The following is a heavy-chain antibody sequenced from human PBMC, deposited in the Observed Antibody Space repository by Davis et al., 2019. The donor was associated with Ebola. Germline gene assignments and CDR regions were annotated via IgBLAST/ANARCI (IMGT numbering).Heavy chain of an antibody. CDR2: INHSGST. V-gene: IGHV4-34*01. CDR3: ARGYANWFDP. CDR1: GGSFSGYY. J-gene: IGHJ5*02. Sequence: MPSETLSLTCAVYGGSFSGYYWTWIRQPPRKGLEWIGEINHSGSTNYNPSLKSRVTISVDTSKNQFSLKLSSVTAADTAVYYCARGYANWFDPWGQGTLVTVSS. D-gene: IGHD2-8*01.